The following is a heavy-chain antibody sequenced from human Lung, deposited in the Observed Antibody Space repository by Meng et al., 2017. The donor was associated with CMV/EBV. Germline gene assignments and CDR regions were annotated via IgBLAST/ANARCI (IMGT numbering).Heavy chain of an antibody. Sequence: QVPLQRWGAGLLKPSETLSLTCAVYGGSFSGYYWSWIRQPPGKGLEWIGEINHSGSTNYNPSLKSRVTISVDTSKNQFSLKLSSVTAADTAVYYCARGFLSFVRVFDYWGQGTLVTVSS. J-gene: IGHJ4*02. CDR1: GGSFSGYY. D-gene: IGHD2/OR15-2a*01. CDR3: ARGFLSFVRVFDY. V-gene: IGHV4-34*01. CDR2: INHSGST.